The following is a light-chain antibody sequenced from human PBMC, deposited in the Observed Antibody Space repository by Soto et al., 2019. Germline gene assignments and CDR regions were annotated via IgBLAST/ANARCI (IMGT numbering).Light chain of an antibody. V-gene: IGKV3-20*01. CDR3: QQYESSPYT. Sequence: EIVLTQSPGTLSLSPGERATLSCRASQSVSSSYLAWYQQKPGQAPRLLIFDASSRAPGIPDRFSGSGSGTDFTLTISRLEPEDFAVYYCQQYESSPYTFGQGTRLEIK. CDR1: QSVSSSY. J-gene: IGKJ2*01. CDR2: DAS.